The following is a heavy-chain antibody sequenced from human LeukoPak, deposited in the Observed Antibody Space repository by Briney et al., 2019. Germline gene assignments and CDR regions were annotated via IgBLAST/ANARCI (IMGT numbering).Heavy chain of an antibody. CDR3: ARAPVSVYYYRDV. CDR2: INSDGSST. CDR1: GFTFSSYW. Sequence: GGSLRLSCAASGFTFSSYWMHWVRQAPGKGLVWVSRINSDGSSTSYADSVKGRFTISRDNAKNTLYLQMNSLKSEGTAVYYCARAPVSVYYYRDVWGKGTTVSVCS. J-gene: IGHJ6*03. V-gene: IGHV3-74*01. D-gene: IGHD3-10*01.